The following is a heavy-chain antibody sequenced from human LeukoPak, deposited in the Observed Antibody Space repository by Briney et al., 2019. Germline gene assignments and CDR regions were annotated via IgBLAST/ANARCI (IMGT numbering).Heavy chain of an antibody. CDR2: ISSSSSYI. CDR3: ASSGDRVTFDY. J-gene: IGHJ4*02. V-gene: IGHV3-21*01. Sequence: PGRSLRLSCAASGFTFSTFAMIWVRQPPGKGLEWVSSISSSSSYIYYADSVKGRFTISRDNAKNSLYLQMNSLRAEETAVYYCASSGDRVTFDYWGQGTLVTVSS. CDR1: GFTFSTFA. D-gene: IGHD2-21*02.